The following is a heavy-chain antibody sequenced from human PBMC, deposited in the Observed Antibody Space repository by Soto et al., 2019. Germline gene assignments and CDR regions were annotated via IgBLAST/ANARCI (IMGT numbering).Heavy chain of an antibody. Sequence: PSETLSLTCTVSGGSISSYYWSWIRQPAGKGLEWIGRIYTSGSTNYNPSLKSRVTMSVDTSKNHFSLKLSSVTAADTAVYYCAISPQRFGELAFDYWGQGTLVTVSS. CDR2: IYTSGST. V-gene: IGHV4-4*07. J-gene: IGHJ4*02. D-gene: IGHD3-10*01. CDR3: AISPQRFGELAFDY. CDR1: GGSISSYY.